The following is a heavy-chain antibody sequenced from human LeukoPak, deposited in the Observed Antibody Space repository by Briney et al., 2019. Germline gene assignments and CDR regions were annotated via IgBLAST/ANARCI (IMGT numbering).Heavy chain of an antibody. Sequence: GGSLRVSCAPSGFTFGFYWMSCVRQAPGKGLEWVANIKQDGSEKYYVDSVRGRFTISRDNAKNSIYLQMNSLRADDTAVYYCARVCIRWTNYFDYWGQGTLVTVSS. CDR2: IKQDGSEK. CDR1: GFTFGFYW. V-gene: IGHV3-7*05. CDR3: ARVCIRWTNYFDY. J-gene: IGHJ4*02. D-gene: IGHD1-1*01.